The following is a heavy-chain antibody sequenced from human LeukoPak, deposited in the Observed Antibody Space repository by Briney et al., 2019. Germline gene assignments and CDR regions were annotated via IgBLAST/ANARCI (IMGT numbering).Heavy chain of an antibody. D-gene: IGHD3/OR15-3a*01. CDR2: IYSDATT. J-gene: IGHJ6*03. Sequence: PVGSLRLSCAASGLIVSSNYMSWVRQAPGKGLEWVSVIYSDATTYYGDSVKGRFTIYRDNSKNTLYLQMDNLRPEDTAVYFCARNVPTGIFGPQSYMDVWGKGTTVTVSS. CDR1: GLIVSSNY. CDR3: ARNVPTGIFGPQSYMDV. V-gene: IGHV3-66*02.